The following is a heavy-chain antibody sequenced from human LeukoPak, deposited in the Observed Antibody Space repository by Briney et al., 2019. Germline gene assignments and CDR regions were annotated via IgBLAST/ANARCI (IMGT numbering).Heavy chain of an antibody. CDR3: ARDGNYYDSTAYYRFDY. Sequence: GGSLRLSCAASEFTFSRYTIHWVRQAPGKGLEWVTVISFDGSNKYYADSVKGRFTISRDNSKNTLYLQTDSLRPEDTAVYFCARDGNYYDSTAYYRFDYWGQGTLVTVSS. CDR2: ISFDGSNK. V-gene: IGHV3-30*04. J-gene: IGHJ4*02. D-gene: IGHD3-22*01. CDR1: EFTFSRYT.